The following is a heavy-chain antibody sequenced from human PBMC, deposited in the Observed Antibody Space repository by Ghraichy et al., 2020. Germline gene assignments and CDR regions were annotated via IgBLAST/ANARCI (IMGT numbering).Heavy chain of an antibody. J-gene: IGHJ5*02. CDR2: MHSSGDA. D-gene: IGHD6-13*01. V-gene: IGHV4-59*12. Sequence: SETLSLTCTFSGGSFSSYYWSWVRLPPGKGLEWIAYMHSSGDAKYNPSLKSRLTISLDTSKNQFSLKLRSVSAADTAVYYCVRDREYSSSWHGFDLWGQGTLVTGSS. CDR3: VRDREYSSSWHGFDL. CDR1: GGSFSSYY.